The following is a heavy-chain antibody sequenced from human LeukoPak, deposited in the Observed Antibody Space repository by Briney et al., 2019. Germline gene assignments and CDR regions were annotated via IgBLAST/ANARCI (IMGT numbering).Heavy chain of an antibody. Sequence: PGGSLRLSCAASGFTFSSCGMPWVRQAPGKGLEWVAVISYDGSNKYYADSVKGRFTISRDNSKNTLYLQMNSLRAEDTAVYYCAKGDYYDSSGPFDYWGQGTLVTVSS. CDR3: AKGDYYDSSGPFDY. V-gene: IGHV3-30*18. CDR2: ISYDGSNK. D-gene: IGHD3-22*01. CDR1: GFTFSSCG. J-gene: IGHJ4*02.